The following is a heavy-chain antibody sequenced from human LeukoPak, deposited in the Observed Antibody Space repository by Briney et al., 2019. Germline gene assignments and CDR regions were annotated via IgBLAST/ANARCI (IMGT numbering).Heavy chain of an antibody. CDR3: ARAMVRGEPWFDP. CDR2: IYHSEST. J-gene: IGHJ5*02. Sequence: SETLSLTCGVSGDSISSSYWWSWVRQPPGKGLEWIGEIYHSESTNYNPTLKSRVTMSVDTSKNQFSLKLSSVTAADTAVYYCARAMVRGEPWFDPWGQGTLVTVSS. V-gene: IGHV4-4*02. D-gene: IGHD3-10*01. CDR1: GDSISSSYW.